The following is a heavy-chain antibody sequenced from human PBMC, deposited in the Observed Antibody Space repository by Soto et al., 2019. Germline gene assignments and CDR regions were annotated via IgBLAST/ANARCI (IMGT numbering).Heavy chain of an antibody. J-gene: IGHJ6*02. CDR1: GGSISSGDYY. Sequence: SETLSLTCTVSGGSISSGDYYWSWIRQPPGKGLEWIGYIYYSGSTYYNPSLKSRVTISVDTSKNQFSLKLSSVTAADTAVYYCARAERGGDPYHYYYGMDVWGQGTTVTVSS. CDR2: IYYSGST. CDR3: ARAERGGDPYHYYYGMDV. V-gene: IGHV4-30-4*01. D-gene: IGHD2-21*02.